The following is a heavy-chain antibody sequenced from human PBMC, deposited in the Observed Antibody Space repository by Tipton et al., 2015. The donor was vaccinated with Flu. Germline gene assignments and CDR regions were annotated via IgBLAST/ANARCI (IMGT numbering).Heavy chain of an antibody. V-gene: IGHV1-8*01. J-gene: IGHJ4*02. Sequence: QVQLVQSGAEVKKPGASVKVSCKASGYTFTSYDINWVRQATGQGLEWMGWMNPNSGNTGYAQKLQGRVTMTRNTSISTAYMELSSLRSEDTAVYYCARARREVGATGVGYYFDYWGQGTLVTVSS. CDR1: GYTFTSYD. D-gene: IGHD1-26*01. CDR3: ARARREVGATGVGYYFDY. CDR2: MNPNSGNT.